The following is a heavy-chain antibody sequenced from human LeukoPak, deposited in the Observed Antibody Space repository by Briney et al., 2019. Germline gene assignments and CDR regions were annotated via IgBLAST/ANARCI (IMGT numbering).Heavy chain of an antibody. CDR2: IYSDGTP. D-gene: IGHD3-10*01. Sequence: GGSLRLSCAASGFSVISSYMSWVRQAPGKGLEWVSIIYSDGTPYYADSVKGRFTISRHNSKNTLYLQMTSLRAEDTAVYYCARVAGSISGPFDYWGHGTLVTVSS. J-gene: IGHJ4*01. V-gene: IGHV3-53*04. CDR3: ARVAGSISGPFDY. CDR1: GFSVISSY.